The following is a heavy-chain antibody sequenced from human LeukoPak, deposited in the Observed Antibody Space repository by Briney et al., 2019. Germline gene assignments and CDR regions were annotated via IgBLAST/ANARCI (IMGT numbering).Heavy chain of an antibody. CDR1: GFTFSDYY. D-gene: IGHD2-15*01. V-gene: IGHV3-11*04. CDR3: ARDQYCSGGSCWTSEYFQH. CDR2: ISSSGSTI. J-gene: IGHJ1*01. Sequence: PGGSLRLSCAASGFTFSDYYMSWIRQAPGKGLEWVSYISSSGSTIYYADSVKGRFTISRDNAKNSLYLQMNSLRAEDTAVYYCARDQYCSGGSCWTSEYFQHWGQGTLVTVSS.